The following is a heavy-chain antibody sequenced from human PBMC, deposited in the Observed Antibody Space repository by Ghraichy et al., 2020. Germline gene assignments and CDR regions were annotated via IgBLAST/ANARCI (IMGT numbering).Heavy chain of an antibody. D-gene: IGHD2-21*01. V-gene: IGHV4-31*03. CDR1: GGSISSGGYY. Sequence: SETLSLTCTVSGGSISSGGYYWSWIRQHPGKGLEWIGYIYYSGSTYYNPSLKSRVTISVDTSKNQFSLKLSSVTAADTAVYYCARGGGGDLAFDIWGQGTMVTVSS. CDR3: ARGGGGDLAFDI. CDR2: IYYSGST. J-gene: IGHJ3*02.